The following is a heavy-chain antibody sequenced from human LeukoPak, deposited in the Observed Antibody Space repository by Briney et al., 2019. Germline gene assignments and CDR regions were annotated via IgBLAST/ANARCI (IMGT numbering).Heavy chain of an antibody. D-gene: IGHD4-17*01. CDR3: AKGGATTTTAPGWNY. J-gene: IGHJ4*02. V-gene: IGHV3-23*01. Sequence: GGSLRLSCAASGFTFSTYAMSWVRQAPGKGLEWVSSISGSGGSTYYADSVKGRFTISRDNSKNTLYLQMNSLRAEDTAVYYCAKGGATTTTAPGWNYWGQGTLVTVSS. CDR1: GFTFSTYA. CDR2: ISGSGGST.